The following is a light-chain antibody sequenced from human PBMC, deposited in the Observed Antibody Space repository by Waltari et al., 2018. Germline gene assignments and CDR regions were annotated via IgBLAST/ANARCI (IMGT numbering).Light chain of an antibody. V-gene: IGLV3-1*01. Sequence: SYELTQPPSVSVSPGQTASITCPGNKLGDKYTCWYQQKPGQYPVLVIYQDTKRTSGIPELLSGHNSRNTATLTISGTHAMDEAYYYRQAWDSSTRIFGGGTKLTVL. CDR3: QAWDSSTRI. J-gene: IGLJ2*01. CDR1: KLGDKY. CDR2: QDT.